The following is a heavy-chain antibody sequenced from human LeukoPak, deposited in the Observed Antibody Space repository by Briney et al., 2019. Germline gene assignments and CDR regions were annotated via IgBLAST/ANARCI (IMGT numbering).Heavy chain of an antibody. Sequence: EASVKVSCTASGYTFTSYGITWVRQAPGQGLEWMGWISAYNGNTNYAQKFLGRVTMTTDTSTSTAYMELRSLRSDDTAVYYCARDGLLDDILTGYYYYGMDVWGQGTTVTVSS. V-gene: IGHV1-18*01. J-gene: IGHJ6*02. D-gene: IGHD3-9*01. CDR3: ARDGLLDDILTGYYYYGMDV. CDR1: GYTFTSYG. CDR2: ISAYNGNT.